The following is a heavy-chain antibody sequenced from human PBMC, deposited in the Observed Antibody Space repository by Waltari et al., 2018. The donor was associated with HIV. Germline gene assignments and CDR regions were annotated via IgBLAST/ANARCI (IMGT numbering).Heavy chain of an antibody. CDR3: ARVVYWYFDL. CDR2: VYYRGST. V-gene: IGHV4-31*02. CDR1: GASLNSYNYY. Sequence: QVQLQESGPGLVKPSQTLSLTCNVPGASLNSYNYYWAWIRPHPEKGLECIGFVYYRGSTFSNPSFKSRATMSVDTSKNQFSLEVTSMTAADTAVYYCARVVYWYFDLWGRGTLVTVSS. J-gene: IGHJ2*01.